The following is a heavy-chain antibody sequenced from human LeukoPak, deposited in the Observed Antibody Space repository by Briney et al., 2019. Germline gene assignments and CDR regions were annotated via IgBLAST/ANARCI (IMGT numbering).Heavy chain of an antibody. CDR2: ISSSGSTI. D-gene: IGHD2-15*01. J-gene: IGHJ3*02. CDR1: GVTFSSYE. V-gene: IGHV3-48*03. CDR3: ARNPLGYCSGGSCYGDAFDI. Sequence: GGSLRLSCAASGVTFSSYEMYWVRQAPGKGLEWVSYISSSGSTIYYADSVRGRFTISRDNAKNSLYLQMNSLRAEDTAVYYCARNPLGYCSGGSCYGDAFDIWGQGTMVTVSS.